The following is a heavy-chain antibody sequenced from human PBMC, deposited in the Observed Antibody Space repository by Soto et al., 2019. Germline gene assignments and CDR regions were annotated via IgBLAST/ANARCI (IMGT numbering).Heavy chain of an antibody. J-gene: IGHJ4*02. CDR1: GFSFSISP. CDR3: GRDPKTSGCQHCAFNYCDS. D-gene: IGHD2-2*01. Sequence: GGSLRLSCAASGFSFSISPMHWVRQAPGKGPEWVALISYDGTNKFYADSVKGRFTISRDNSKSTLYLQVDSLRPEDAAVYYCGRDPKTSGCQHCAFNYCDSWAQGTWVTVS. V-gene: IGHV3-30-3*01. CDR2: ISYDGTNK.